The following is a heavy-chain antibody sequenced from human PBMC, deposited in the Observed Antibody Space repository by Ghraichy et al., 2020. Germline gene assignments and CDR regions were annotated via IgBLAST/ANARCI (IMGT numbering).Heavy chain of an antibody. CDR1: GYTFTSYG. Sequence: ASAKVSCKASGYTFTSYGVAWVRQAPGEGLEWMGWINTYNGNTNYAQKVQGRVTMTTDTSTSTAYMDLRTLTSDDTAIYYCARSLSPDYCDSWGQGTLVTVSS. J-gene: IGHJ4*02. V-gene: IGHV1-18*01. CDR3: ARSLSPDYCDS. CDR2: INTYNGNT.